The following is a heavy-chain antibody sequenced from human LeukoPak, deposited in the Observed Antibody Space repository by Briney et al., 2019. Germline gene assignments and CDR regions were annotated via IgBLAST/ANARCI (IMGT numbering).Heavy chain of an antibody. D-gene: IGHD4-17*01. CDR2: IKQDGGEK. CDR3: ARLGARQVLDY. J-gene: IGHJ4*02. CDR1: GSTFSSYW. Sequence: GGSLRLSCTASGSTFSSYWMSWVRQAPGKGLEWVANIKQDGGEKYYVDSVKGRFTISRDNAKNSLYLQMNSLRAEDTAVYYCARLGARQVLDYWGQGTLVTVSS. V-gene: IGHV3-7*01.